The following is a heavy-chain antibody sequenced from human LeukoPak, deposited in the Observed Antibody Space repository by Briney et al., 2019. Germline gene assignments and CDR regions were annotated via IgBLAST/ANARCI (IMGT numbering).Heavy chain of an antibody. D-gene: IGHD2-15*01. J-gene: IGHJ6*02. CDR2: ISGSGDST. CDR1: GFTFNYA. CDR3: AKGSGGVSSRYYYGMDV. V-gene: IGHV3-23*01. Sequence: GGSLRLSCAASGFTFNYAMSWVRQAPGKGLEWVSGISGSGDSTFYADSVKGRFSISRDNSKNTLYLHMNSLRAEDTAVYYCAKGSGGVSSRYYYGMDVWGQGTTVTVPS.